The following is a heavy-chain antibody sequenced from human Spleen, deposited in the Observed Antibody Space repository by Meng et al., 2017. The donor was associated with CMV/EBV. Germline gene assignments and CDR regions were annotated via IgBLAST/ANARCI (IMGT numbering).Heavy chain of an antibody. J-gene: IGHJ4*02. D-gene: IGHD3-22*01. Sequence: YPFTNFYIRWLRQAPGQGLAWLGWINPNRGGAVYAQKFQGRVTMVMDTSISTAYLELSGLTSDDAAVYYCARAEFFDSSGYYLGNYWGQGTLVTVSS. CDR3: ARAEFFDSSGYYLGNY. CDR1: YPFTNFY. V-gene: IGHV1-2*02. CDR2: INPNRGGA.